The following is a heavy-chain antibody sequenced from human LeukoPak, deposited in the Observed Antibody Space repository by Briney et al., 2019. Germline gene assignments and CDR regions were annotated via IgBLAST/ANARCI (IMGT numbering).Heavy chain of an antibody. J-gene: IGHJ6*03. Sequence: GGSLRLSCAASGFTLSSYAMSWVRQAPGKGLEWVSAISDSGNTYHADSVKGRFTISRDSSKNTLFLQMNRLRPEDAAVYYCAKYGKGGGSYYNEYYYYYYMDVWGKGTTVTISS. V-gene: IGHV3-23*01. CDR1: GFTLSSYA. CDR2: ISDSGNT. CDR3: AKYGKGGGSYYNEYYYYYYMDV. D-gene: IGHD3-10*01.